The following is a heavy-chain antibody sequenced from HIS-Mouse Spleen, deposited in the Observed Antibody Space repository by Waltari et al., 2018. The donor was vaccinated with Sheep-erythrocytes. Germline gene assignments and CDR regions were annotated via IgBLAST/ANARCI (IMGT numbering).Heavy chain of an antibody. CDR3: AKVGATGWFDP. V-gene: IGHV3-30*18. CDR1: GFTFSSYG. J-gene: IGHJ5*02. Sequence: QVQLVESGGGVVQPGRSLRLSCAASGFTFSSYGMHWVSQAPDKVREWVAVIEYDGSNKYYADSVKGRFTISRDNYKNTLYLQMNSLRAEDTAVYYCAKVGATGWFDPWGQGTLVTVSS. D-gene: IGHD1-26*01. CDR2: IEYDGSNK.